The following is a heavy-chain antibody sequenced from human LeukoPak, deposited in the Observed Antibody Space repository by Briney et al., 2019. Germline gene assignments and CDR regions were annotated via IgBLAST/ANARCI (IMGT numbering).Heavy chain of an antibody. CDR1: GGSISSYY. CDR3: AREDGSSWYPTFDY. V-gene: IGHV4-4*07. Sequence: SETLSLTCTVSGGSISSYYWSWIRQPAGKGLEWIGRIYTSGSTNYNPSLKSRVTMSVDTSKNQFSLKLSSVTAADTAVYYCAREDGSSWYPTFDYWGQGTLVTVSS. CDR2: IYTSGST. J-gene: IGHJ4*02. D-gene: IGHD6-13*01.